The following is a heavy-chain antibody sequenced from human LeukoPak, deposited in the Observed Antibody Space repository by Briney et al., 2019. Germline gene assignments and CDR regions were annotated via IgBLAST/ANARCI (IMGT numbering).Heavy chain of an antibody. CDR1: GFTFSIYA. Sequence: QTGGSLRLSCDASGFTFSIYATSGVGQGTAKGLEWVSSITSSGEATYYADSVKGRFTISRDNSRYTLYLQMNSLRAEDTALYYCAKDRPNYYHSNDHYYRRDGDSWAQGTLVTVSS. D-gene: IGHD3-22*01. V-gene: IGHV3-23*01. CDR3: AKDRPNYYHSNDHYYRRDGDS. CDR2: ITSSGEAT. J-gene: IGHJ5*01.